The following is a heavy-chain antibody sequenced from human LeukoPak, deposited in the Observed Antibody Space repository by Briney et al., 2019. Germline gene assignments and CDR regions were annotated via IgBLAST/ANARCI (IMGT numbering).Heavy chain of an antibody. CDR3: ARDQTQIWFGEGLWYFDY. D-gene: IGHD3-10*01. Sequence: GASVKVSCKASGYTFTTYGISWVRQAPGQGLEWMGWISPYNGNTKYAQKVQGRVTMTTDTSTSTADMELRSLRSDDTAVYYCARDQTQIWFGEGLWYFDYWGQGTLVTVSS. CDR1: GYTFTTYG. CDR2: ISPYNGNT. V-gene: IGHV1-18*01. J-gene: IGHJ4*02.